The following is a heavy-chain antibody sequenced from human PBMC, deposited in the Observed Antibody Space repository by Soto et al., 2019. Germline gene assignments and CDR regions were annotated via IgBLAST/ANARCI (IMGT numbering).Heavy chain of an antibody. CDR1: GGTFSSYA. D-gene: IGHD3-22*01. CDR3: AADYYDSSGYYFAY. CDR2: IIPIFGTA. J-gene: IGHJ4*02. V-gene: IGHV1-69*13. Sequence: SVKVSCKASGGTFSSYAISWVRQAPGQGLGWMGGIIPIFGTANYAQKFQGRVTITADESTSTAYMELSSLRSEDTAVYYCAADYYDSSGYYFAYWGQGTLVTVSS.